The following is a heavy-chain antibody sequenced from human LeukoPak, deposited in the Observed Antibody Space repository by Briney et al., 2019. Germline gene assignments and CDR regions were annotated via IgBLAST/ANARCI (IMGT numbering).Heavy chain of an antibody. Sequence: GGSLRLSCAASGFTFNSYAMSWVRQAPGEGREWVSAISGRRGSTYYADSVKGRFTISRDSSKNTLFLQMNSLRAEDTAVYYCAKEQPDTTAFDYWGQGTLVTVSS. CDR1: GFTFNSYA. V-gene: IGHV3-23*01. CDR2: ISGRRGST. D-gene: IGHD1-1*01. CDR3: AKEQPDTTAFDY. J-gene: IGHJ4*02.